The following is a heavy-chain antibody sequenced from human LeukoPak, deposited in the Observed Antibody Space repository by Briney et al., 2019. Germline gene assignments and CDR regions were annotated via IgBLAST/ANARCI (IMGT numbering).Heavy chain of an antibody. CDR3: ARQGAQLSKSFFDP. CDR2: INYRGDT. D-gene: IGHD3-16*02. J-gene: IGHJ5*02. Sequence: KPSETLSLTCSVSGDSNSKNGFFWVWIRQPPGKVMEWMGSINYRGDTYYKPALKRRVTISVDTSKNQFSLKLNSVNAADTAVYYCARQGAQLSKSFFDPWGQGTLVTVSS. V-gene: IGHV4-39*01. CDR1: GDSNSKNGFF.